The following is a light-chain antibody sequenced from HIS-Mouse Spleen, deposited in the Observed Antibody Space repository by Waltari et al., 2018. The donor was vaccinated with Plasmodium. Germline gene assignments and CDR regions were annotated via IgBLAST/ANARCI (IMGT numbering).Light chain of an antibody. V-gene: IGKV3-15*01. CDR3: QQYNNWSFT. CDR2: GAD. J-gene: IGKJ3*01. Sequence: EIVMTQSPATLSVSPGERATLSSRASQSVSSNLAWYQQKPGQAPRLLLYGADTRATGIPARFSGSGAGTEFTLTISSLQSEDFAVYYCQQYNNWSFTVGPGTKVDIK. CDR1: QSVSSN.